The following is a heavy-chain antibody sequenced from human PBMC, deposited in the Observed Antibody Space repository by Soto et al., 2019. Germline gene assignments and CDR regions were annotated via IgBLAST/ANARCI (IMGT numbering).Heavy chain of an antibody. Sequence: GASVKVSCKASGGTFSSYAISRVRQAPGQGLEWMGGIIPIFGTANYAQKFQGRVTITADESTSTAYMELSSLRSEDTAVYYCATQEVGGSYVYTFDPWGQGTLVTVSS. V-gene: IGHV1-69*13. D-gene: IGHD1-26*01. CDR1: GGTFSSYA. CDR2: IIPIFGTA. J-gene: IGHJ5*02. CDR3: ATQEVGGSYVYTFDP.